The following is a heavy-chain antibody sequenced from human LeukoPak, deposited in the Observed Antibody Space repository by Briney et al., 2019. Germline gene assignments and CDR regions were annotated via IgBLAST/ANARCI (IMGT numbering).Heavy chain of an antibody. CDR1: GFTFSSDW. V-gene: IGHV3-74*01. D-gene: IGHD1-20*01. CDR3: ARAITGSRNAMDV. CDR2: INSDGTTT. J-gene: IGHJ6*02. Sequence: GGSLRLSCAASGFTFSSDWMHWVRQDPGKGLVWVSRINSDGTTTNYADSVKGRFTISRDNAKNALYLQMNSLRAEHTSLYYCARAITGSRNAMDVWGQGTTVTVSS.